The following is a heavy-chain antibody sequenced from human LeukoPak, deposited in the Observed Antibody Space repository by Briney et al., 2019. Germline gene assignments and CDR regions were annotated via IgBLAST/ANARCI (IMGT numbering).Heavy chain of an antibody. Sequence: GGSLRLSCAASGFTFSTYWMHWVRQAPGKGLVWVSRINRDGRSTGYADSVKGRFTISRDNAKNTVYLQMNSLSAEDTSMYCCTFSSYGDHVGVDAFDIWGQGTMVTVSS. CDR3: TFSSYGDHVGVDAFDI. CDR2: INRDGRST. V-gene: IGHV3-74*01. J-gene: IGHJ3*02. D-gene: IGHD4-17*01. CDR1: GFTFSTYW.